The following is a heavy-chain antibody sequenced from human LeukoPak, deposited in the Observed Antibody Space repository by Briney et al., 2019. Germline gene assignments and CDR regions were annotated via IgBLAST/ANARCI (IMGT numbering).Heavy chain of an antibody. J-gene: IGHJ6*03. CDR3: ARMGTGTTFYYYYMDV. V-gene: IGHV4-59*01. CDR2: IYYSGST. Sequence: TSETLSLTCTVSGGSISSYYWSWIRQPPGKGLEWIGYIYYSGSTNYNPSLKSRVTISVDTSKNQFSLKLSPVTAADTAVYYCARMGTGTTFYYYYMDVWGKGTTVTVSS. CDR1: GGSISSYY. D-gene: IGHD1-7*01.